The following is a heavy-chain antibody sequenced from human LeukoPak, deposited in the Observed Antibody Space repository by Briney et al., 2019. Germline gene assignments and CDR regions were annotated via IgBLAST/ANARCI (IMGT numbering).Heavy chain of an antibody. Sequence: ASVKVSCKASGYTFTSYYMHWVRQAPGQGLEWMGIINPSGGSTSYAQKFQGRVTMTRDTSTSTVYMELSSLRSEDTAVYYCARSPRGDGYGGNRDAFDIWGQGTMVTVSS. CDR1: GYTFTSYY. J-gene: IGHJ3*02. CDR2: INPSGGST. CDR3: ARSPRGDGYGGNRDAFDI. D-gene: IGHD4-23*01. V-gene: IGHV1-46*01.